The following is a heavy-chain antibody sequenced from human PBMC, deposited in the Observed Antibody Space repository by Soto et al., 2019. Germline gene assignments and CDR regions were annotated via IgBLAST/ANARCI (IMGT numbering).Heavy chain of an antibody. CDR2: IIPISGTA. Sequence: QVQLVQSGAEVKKPGSSVKVSCKASGGTFSSYAISWVRQAPGQGLEWMGGIIPISGTANYAQKFQGRVTTTADESTSTAYMELSSPRSEYTAIYYCVKHAEYQLVSWFDPWGQGTLVTVSS. J-gene: IGHJ5*02. CDR1: GGTFSSYA. V-gene: IGHV1-69*01. D-gene: IGHD6-6*01. CDR3: VKHAEYQLVSWFDP.